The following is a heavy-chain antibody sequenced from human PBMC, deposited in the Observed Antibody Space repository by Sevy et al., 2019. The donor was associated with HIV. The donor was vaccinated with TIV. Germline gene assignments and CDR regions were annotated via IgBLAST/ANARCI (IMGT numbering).Heavy chain of an antibody. CDR1: GFTFSSYW. CDR2: IKQDGSEK. CDR3: ARYITQYYYYGMDV. Sequence: GGSLRLSCAASGFTFSSYWMSWVRQAPGKGLEWVANIKQDGSEKYYVHSVKGRFTISRDNAKNSLYLQMNSLRAEDTAVYYCARYITQYYYYGMDVWGQGTTVTVSS. V-gene: IGHV3-7*03. J-gene: IGHJ6*02.